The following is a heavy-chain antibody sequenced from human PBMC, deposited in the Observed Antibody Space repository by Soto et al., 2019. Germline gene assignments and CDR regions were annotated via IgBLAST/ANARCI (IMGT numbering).Heavy chain of an antibody. Sequence: SGFTFSSYGMHWVLQAPGKGLEWVAVISYDGSNKYYADSVKGRVTISRDNSKNTLYLQMNSLRAEDTAVYYCATDIVATIGAFDIWGQGTMVTVSS. J-gene: IGHJ3*02. CDR3: ATDIVATIGAFDI. D-gene: IGHD5-12*01. V-gene: IGHV3-30*03. CDR1: GFTFSSYG. CDR2: ISYDGSNK.